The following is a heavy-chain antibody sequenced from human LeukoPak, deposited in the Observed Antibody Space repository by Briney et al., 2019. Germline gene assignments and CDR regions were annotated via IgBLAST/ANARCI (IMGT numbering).Heavy chain of an antibody. V-gene: IGHV4-4*02. D-gene: IGHD2-2*01. J-gene: IGHJ4*02. CDR2: IYHSGST. CDR3: ARVGGGSIVVVPAAQYYFDY. Sequence: SETLSLTCAVSGGSISSSNWWSWVRQPPGKGLEWIGEIYHSGSTNYNPSLKSRVTISVDKSKNQFSLKLSSVTAADTAVYYCARVGGGSIVVVPAAQYYFDYWGQGTLVTVSS. CDR1: GGSISSSNW.